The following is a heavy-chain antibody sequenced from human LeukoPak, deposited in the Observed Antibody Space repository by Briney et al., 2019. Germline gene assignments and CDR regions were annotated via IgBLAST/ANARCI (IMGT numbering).Heavy chain of an antibody. CDR2: INPNSGGT. D-gene: IGHD2-15*01. V-gene: IGHV1-2*06. CDR3: ASYCSGGSCYPNRFDY. Sequence: ASVKVSCKASGYTFTGYYMHWVRQAPGRGLEWMGQINPNSGGTNYAQKFQGRVTMTRDTSISTAYMELSRLRSDDTAVYYCASYCSGGSCYPNRFDYWGQGTLVTVSS. CDR1: GYTFTGYY. J-gene: IGHJ4*02.